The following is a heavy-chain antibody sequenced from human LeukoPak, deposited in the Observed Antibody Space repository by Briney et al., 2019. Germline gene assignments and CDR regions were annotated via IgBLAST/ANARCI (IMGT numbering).Heavy chain of an antibody. D-gene: IGHD2-15*01. CDR1: GFTFSSYG. CDR3: ATGNPHVVVVVLATPDY. CDR2: ISGSGGST. Sequence: PGGSLRLSCAASGFTFSSYGMSWVRQAPGKGLEWVSAISGSGGSTYYADSVKGRFTISRDNSKHTLYLQMNSLRAEDTAVYYCATGNPHVVVVVLATPDYWGQGTLVTVSS. J-gene: IGHJ4*02. V-gene: IGHV3-23*01.